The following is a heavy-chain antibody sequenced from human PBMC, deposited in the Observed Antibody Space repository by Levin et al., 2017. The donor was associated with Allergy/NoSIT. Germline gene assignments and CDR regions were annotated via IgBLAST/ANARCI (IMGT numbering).Heavy chain of an antibody. CDR1: GFTFSSYG. D-gene: IGHD4-11*01. J-gene: IGHJ3*02. CDR2: IWYDGSNK. CDR3: AREQSSIDAFDI. Sequence: GGSLRLSCAASGFTFSSYGMHWVRQAPGKGLEWVAVIWYDGSNKYYADSVKGRFTISRDNSKNTLYLQMNSLRAEDTAVYYCAREQSSIDAFDIWGQGTMVTVSS. V-gene: IGHV3-33*01.